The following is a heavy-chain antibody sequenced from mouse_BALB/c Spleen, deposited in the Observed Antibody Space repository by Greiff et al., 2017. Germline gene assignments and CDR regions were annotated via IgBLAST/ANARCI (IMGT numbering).Heavy chain of an antibody. V-gene: IGHV5-6-5*01. Sequence: EVMLVESGGGLVKPGGSLKLSCAASGFTFSSYAMSWVRQTPEKRLEWVASISSGGSTYYPDSVKGRFTISRDNARNILYLQMSSLRSEDTAMYYCARGRTLGEFAYWGQGTLVTVSA. D-gene: IGHD4-1*01. CDR1: GFTFSSYA. CDR2: ISSGGST. CDR3: ARGRTLGEFAY. J-gene: IGHJ3*01.